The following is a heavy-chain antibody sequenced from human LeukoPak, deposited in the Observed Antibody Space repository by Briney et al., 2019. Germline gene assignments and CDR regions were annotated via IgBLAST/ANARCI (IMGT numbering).Heavy chain of an antibody. CDR2: IYSSGSN. D-gene: IGHD5-12*01. CDR1: GGSISGYF. CDR3: AREPTSGREPTSGRPLDY. Sequence: SETLSLTCTVSGGSISGYFWSWIRQPAGKGLEWIGRIYSSGSNNYNPSLKNLVTMSLDTSKNHLSLNLSSVTVADTAVYYCAREPTSGREPTSGRPLDYWGQGTLVTVSS. V-gene: IGHV4-4*07. J-gene: IGHJ4*02.